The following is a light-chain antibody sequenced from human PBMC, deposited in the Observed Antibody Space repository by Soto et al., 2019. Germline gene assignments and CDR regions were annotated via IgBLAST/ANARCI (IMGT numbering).Light chain of an antibody. Sequence: IQMTLSASTLSASVGDRVTITCRTSQSISSWLAWYQQRPGKAPKLLIYDASSLQSGVPSRFSGSGSGTEFTLTISSLQPDDFATYYCQQYNSYSPAFGQGTKVDIK. CDR1: QSISSW. J-gene: IGKJ1*01. CDR3: QQYNSYSPA. CDR2: DAS. V-gene: IGKV1-5*01.